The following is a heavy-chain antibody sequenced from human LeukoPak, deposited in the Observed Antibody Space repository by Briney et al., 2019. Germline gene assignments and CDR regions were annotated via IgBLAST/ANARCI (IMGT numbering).Heavy chain of an antibody. CDR3: VRGHARSGMDV. CDR2: FDPEDGET. CDR1: GYTLTELS. J-gene: IGHJ6*02. Sequence: ASVKVSCTVSGYTLTELSMHWVRQAPGKGLEWRGGFDPEDGETIYAQKFHGRVTMTEDTSTDTAYMELSSLRSEDTVVYYCVRGHARSGMDVWGQGTTVTVSS. V-gene: IGHV1-24*01. D-gene: IGHD1-26*01.